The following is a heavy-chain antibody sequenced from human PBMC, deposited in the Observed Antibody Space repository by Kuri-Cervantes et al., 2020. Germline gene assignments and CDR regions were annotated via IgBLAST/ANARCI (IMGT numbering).Heavy chain of an antibody. CDR2: IDWDDDK. CDR1: GFSLSTSGMC. CDR3: AHATYYGSGSYYNPINWFDP. Sequence: SGPTLVKPTQTLTLTCTFSGFSLSTSGMCVSWIRQPPGKALEWLARIDWDDDKYYSTSLKTRLTISKDTSKNQVVLTMTNMDPVDTATYYCAHATYYGSGSYYNPINWFDPWGQGTLVTVSS. D-gene: IGHD3-10*01. V-gene: IGHV2-70*12. J-gene: IGHJ5*02.